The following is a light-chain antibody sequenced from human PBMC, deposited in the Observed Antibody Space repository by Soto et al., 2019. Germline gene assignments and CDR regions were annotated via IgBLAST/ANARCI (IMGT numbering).Light chain of an antibody. CDR2: SVS. CDR1: QSVSNDY. CDR3: QQYGSSPSA. J-gene: IGKJ1*01. Sequence: MVLPLFSSRMSLSPGDSASVSCRASQSVSNDYVAWVQQKPGQTPRLLIYSVSSRATGIPDRFSGSGSGTDFTLTISRLEPEDFAVYYCQQYGSSPSAFGQGTRVEIK. V-gene: IGKV3-20*01.